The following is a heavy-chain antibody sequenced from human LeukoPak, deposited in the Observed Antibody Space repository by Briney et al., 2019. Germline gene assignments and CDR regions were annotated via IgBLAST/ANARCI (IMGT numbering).Heavy chain of an antibody. CDR2: IRSKAYGGTT. CDR3: TRGQLGTDHSHNWFDP. CDR1: GFTFSSFS. D-gene: IGHD7-27*01. J-gene: IGHJ5*02. V-gene: IGHV3-49*04. Sequence: PGGSLRLSCTASGFTFSSFSMNWVRQAPGKGLEWVGFIRSKAYGGTTEYAASVKGRFTISRDDSKSIAYLQMNSLKTEDTAVYYCTRGQLGTDHSHNWFDPWGQGTLVTVSS.